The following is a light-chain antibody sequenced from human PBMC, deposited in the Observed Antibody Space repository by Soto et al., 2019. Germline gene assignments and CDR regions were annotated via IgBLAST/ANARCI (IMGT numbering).Light chain of an antibody. J-gene: IGLJ2*01. Sequence: QSVLTQPPSVSGAPGQRVTISCSGTRSNIGADSHVHWYQQLPGAAPRLLISATYNRASGVPDRFSGSKSGASAFLAVTGLQAEDEADYYCQTYDSSLRGSVFGGGTKLTVL. CDR2: ATY. V-gene: IGLV1-40*01. CDR1: RSNIGADSH. CDR3: QTYDSSLRGSV.